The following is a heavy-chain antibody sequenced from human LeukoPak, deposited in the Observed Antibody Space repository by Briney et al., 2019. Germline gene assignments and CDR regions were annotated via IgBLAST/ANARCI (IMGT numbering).Heavy chain of an antibody. CDR1: GFTFSSYS. D-gene: IGHD2-2*01. J-gene: IGHJ3*02. CDR3: ARAGEVVVPAAMDAFDI. V-gene: IGHV3-21*01. CDR2: ISSSSSYI. Sequence: PGGSLRLSCAASGFTFSSYSMNWVRQAPGKGLEWVSSISSSSSYIYYADSVKGRFTISRDNAKNSLYLQMNSLRAEDTAVYYCARAGEVVVPAAMDAFDIWGQGTMVTVSS.